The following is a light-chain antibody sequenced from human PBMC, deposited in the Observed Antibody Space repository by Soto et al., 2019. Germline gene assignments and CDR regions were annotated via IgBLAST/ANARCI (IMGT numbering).Light chain of an antibody. J-gene: IGKJ4*01. Sequence: EIVLTQSPGTLSLSPGERGTLSCRASQSVSSGYLAWYQQKPGQAPRLLIYDASSRATGIPDRFSGSGSGTDFTLTISRLEPEDFATYYCQQLWTYPLTFGGGTKVEI. CDR1: QSVSSGY. CDR3: QQLWTYPLT. V-gene: IGKV3D-20*02. CDR2: DAS.